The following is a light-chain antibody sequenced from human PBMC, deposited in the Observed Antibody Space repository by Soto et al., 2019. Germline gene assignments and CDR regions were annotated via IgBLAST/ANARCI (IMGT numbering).Light chain of an antibody. V-gene: IGLV7-43*01. Sequence: QAVVTQEPSLTVSPGGTVTLTCTSSTGAVTSDHYPNWFQQKPGQAPRSLIYSISNRHSWTPARFSGSLLGAKAALTLSGVQPEDEAEYYCLLYYGGVYVFGNGTKLTVL. CDR3: LLYYGGVYV. J-gene: IGLJ1*01. CDR2: SIS. CDR1: TGAVTSDHY.